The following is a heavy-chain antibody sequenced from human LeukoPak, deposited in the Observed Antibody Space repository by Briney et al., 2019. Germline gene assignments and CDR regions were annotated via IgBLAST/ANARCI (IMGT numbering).Heavy chain of an antibody. Sequence: PGGSLRLSCAASGFTFSGYGMHWVRQAPGKGLEWVAFVRYDSSNKYYADSVKGRFTVPRDNSKNTIYLQMNSLRAEDTAKYYCAKRSSTSSGYFDFWGRGTLVTVSS. D-gene: IGHD3-22*01. CDR2: VRYDSSNK. V-gene: IGHV3-30*02. CDR1: GFTFSGYG. CDR3: AKRSSTSSGYFDF. J-gene: IGHJ4*02.